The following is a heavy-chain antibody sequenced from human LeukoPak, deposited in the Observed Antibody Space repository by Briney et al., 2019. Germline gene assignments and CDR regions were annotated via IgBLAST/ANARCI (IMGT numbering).Heavy chain of an antibody. CDR1: GGSISSYY. Sequence: SETLSLTCTVSGGSISSYYWSWIRQPPGKGLEWIGYIYYSGSTNYNPSLKSRVTISVDTSKNQFSLKLSSVTAADTAVYYCATCNIWYADAFDSWGQGTMVTVSS. V-gene: IGHV4-59*01. J-gene: IGHJ3*02. CDR3: ATCNIWYADAFDS. CDR2: IYYSGST. D-gene: IGHD6-13*01.